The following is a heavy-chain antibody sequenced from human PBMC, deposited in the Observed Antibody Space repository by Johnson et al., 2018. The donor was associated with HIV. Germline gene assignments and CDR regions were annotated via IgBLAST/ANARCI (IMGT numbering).Heavy chain of an antibody. J-gene: IGHJ3*02. D-gene: IGHD6-13*01. CDR3: ASHRSIAADDAFDI. Sequence: VQLVESGGGVVQPGGSLRLSCAASGFSFSDYDMHWVRQATGEGLEWVSAIGSAGDTYYPGSVKGRFTISRENAKNSLYLQMKSLRAEDTALYYCASHRSIAADDAFDIWGQGTMVTVSS. V-gene: IGHV3-13*01. CDR1: GFSFSDYD. CDR2: IGSAGDT.